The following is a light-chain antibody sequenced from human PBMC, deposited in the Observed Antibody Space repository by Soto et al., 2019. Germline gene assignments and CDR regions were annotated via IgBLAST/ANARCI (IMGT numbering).Light chain of an antibody. CDR2: DVS. J-gene: IGKJ4*01. Sequence: EIQMTQSPSTLSASVGNSVTITCRASQSISSWLAWYQQKPGKAPKFLIYDVSTLESGVPSRFSGSVSGTEGTITISSLKKEDGSTYYCQQYDSYTLTFGGGTKVDIK. V-gene: IGKV1-5*01. CDR3: QQYDSYTLT. CDR1: QSISSW.